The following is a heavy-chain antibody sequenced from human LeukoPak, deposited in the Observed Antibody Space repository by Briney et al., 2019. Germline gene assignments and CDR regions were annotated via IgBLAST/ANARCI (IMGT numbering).Heavy chain of an antibody. CDR2: IYYSGST. Sequence: SETLSLTCTVSGGSISSSSYYWGWIRQPPGKGLEWIGSIYYSGSTCYNPSLKSRVTISVDTSKNQFSLKLSSVTAADTAVYYCARRSPAARFDPWGQGTLVTVSS. CDR3: ARRSPAARFDP. J-gene: IGHJ5*02. CDR1: GGSISSSSYY. V-gene: IGHV4-39*01. D-gene: IGHD2-2*01.